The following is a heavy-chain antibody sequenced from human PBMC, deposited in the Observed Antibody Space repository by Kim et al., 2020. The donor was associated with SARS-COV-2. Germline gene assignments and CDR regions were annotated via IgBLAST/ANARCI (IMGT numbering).Heavy chain of an antibody. D-gene: IGHD2-8*01. CDR1: GYSFTSYW. Sequence: GESLKISCKGSGYSFTSYWIGWVRQMPGKGLEWMGIIYPGDSDTRYSPSFQGQVTISADKSISTAYLQCSSLKASDTAMYYCARSPDCTNGVCYYNWFDPWGQGTLVTVSS. CDR3: ARSPDCTNGVCYYNWFDP. V-gene: IGHV5-51*01. J-gene: IGHJ5*02. CDR2: IYPGDSDT.